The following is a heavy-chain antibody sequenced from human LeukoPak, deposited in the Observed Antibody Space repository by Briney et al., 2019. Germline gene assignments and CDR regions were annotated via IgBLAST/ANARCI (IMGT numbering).Heavy chain of an antibody. V-gene: IGHV1-2*02. D-gene: IGHD3-3*01. CDR2: INPNSGGT. J-gene: IGHJ5*02. CDR3: ARDGEMAPYYDFWSGYYSGWFDP. Sequence: GASVKVSCKTSGYTFTGYYMHWVRQAPGQGLEWMGWINPNSGGTNYAQKFQGRVTMTRDTSISTAYMELSRLRSDDTAVYYCARDGEMAPYYDFWSGYYSGWFDPWGQGTLVTVSS. CDR1: GYTFTGYY.